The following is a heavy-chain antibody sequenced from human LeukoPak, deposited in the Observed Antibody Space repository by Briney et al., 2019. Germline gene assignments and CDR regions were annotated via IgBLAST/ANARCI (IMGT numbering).Heavy chain of an antibody. Sequence: EASVKVSCKASGYTFTGYYMHWVRQAPGQGLEWMGWINPNSGGTNYAQKFRGRVTMTRDTSTSTVYMELSSLRSEDTAVYYCARVSGYSSSWVYSSLHFDYWGQGTLVTVSS. CDR3: ARVSGYSSSWVYSSLHFDY. D-gene: IGHD6-13*01. CDR1: GYTFTGYY. CDR2: INPNSGGT. J-gene: IGHJ4*02. V-gene: IGHV1-2*02.